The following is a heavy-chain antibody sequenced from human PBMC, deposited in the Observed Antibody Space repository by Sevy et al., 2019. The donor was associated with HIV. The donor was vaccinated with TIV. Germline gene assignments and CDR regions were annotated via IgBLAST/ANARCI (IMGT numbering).Heavy chain of an antibody. CDR3: ARAPPVRSGDDSLNWFDP. D-gene: IGHD5-12*01. V-gene: IGHV4-59*01. J-gene: IGHJ5*02. CDR1: GGPISSYY. Sequence: SETLSLTCSVSGGPISSYYWSWIRQPPGKRLEWIGYIHYSGSTNNNPSLNSRLTISVDTSRNQFSLRLTSVTAADTAVYYWARAPPVRSGDDSLNWFDPWGQGILVTVSS. CDR2: IHYSGST.